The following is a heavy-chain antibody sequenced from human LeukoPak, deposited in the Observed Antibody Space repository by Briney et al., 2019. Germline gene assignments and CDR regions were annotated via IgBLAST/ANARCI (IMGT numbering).Heavy chain of an antibody. CDR1: GFTFDDFG. D-gene: IGHD4-23*01. V-gene: IGHV3-20*04. CDR2: VNWNGGST. CDR3: ARRAGGYSHPYDY. J-gene: IGHJ4*02. Sequence: GGSLRLSCAASGFTFDDFGMNWVRQAPGKELEWVSGVNWNGGSTSYADSVKGRFTISRDNAKTSLYLQMNSLRAEDTALYYCARRAGGYSHPYDYWGQGTLVTVSS.